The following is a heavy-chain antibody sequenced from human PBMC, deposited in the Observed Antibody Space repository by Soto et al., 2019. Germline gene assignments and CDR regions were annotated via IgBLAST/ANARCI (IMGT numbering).Heavy chain of an antibody. Sequence: PGESLKISCKGSGYSFTSYWISWVRQMPGQGLEWMGRIDPSDSYTNYSPSFQGHVTISADKSISTGYLQWSSLKASDTAMYYCAIIAAAGTDYFDYWGQGTLVTVSS. CDR1: GYSFTSYW. CDR3: AIIAAAGTDYFDY. J-gene: IGHJ4*02. CDR2: IDPSDSYT. V-gene: IGHV5-10-1*01. D-gene: IGHD6-13*01.